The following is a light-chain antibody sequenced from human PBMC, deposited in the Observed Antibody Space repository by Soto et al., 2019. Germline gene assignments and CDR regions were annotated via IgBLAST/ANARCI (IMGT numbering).Light chain of an antibody. V-gene: IGLV1-40*01. Sequence: QSVLTQPPSVSGAPGQRITISCTGSSSNIGAGYDVPWYQQLPGTAPKLLIYGNSNRPSGVPDRFSGSKSGTSASLAITGLQAEDEADYYCQSYASSLSGVVFGAGTKLTVL. CDR2: GNS. CDR3: QSYASSLSGVV. J-gene: IGLJ2*01. CDR1: SSNIGAGYD.